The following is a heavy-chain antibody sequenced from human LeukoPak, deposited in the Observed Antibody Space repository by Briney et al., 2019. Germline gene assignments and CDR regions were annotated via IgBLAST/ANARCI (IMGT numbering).Heavy chain of an antibody. CDR3: ARDSADNLD. CDR1: GFTFSTYW. CDR2: IKQDGSEV. J-gene: IGHJ4*02. V-gene: IGHV3-7*01. Sequence: GGSLRLSCEASGFTFSTYWMNWVRQAPGKGLEWVAIIKQDGSEVYYVDSVKGRFTISRDNSKKSLYLQMNSLRAEDTAVYYCARDSADNLDWGQGTLVTVSS. D-gene: IGHD3-9*01.